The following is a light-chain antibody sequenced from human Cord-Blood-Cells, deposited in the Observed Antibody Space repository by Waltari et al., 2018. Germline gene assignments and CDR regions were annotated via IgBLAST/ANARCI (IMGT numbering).Light chain of an antibody. Sequence: QSALTQPASVSGSPGQSITISCPGTSSDGGGSNYVSWDQQHPGKAPKLMIYEVSKRPSVFSNRFSGSKSGNTASLTISGLQAEDEADYYCSSYTSSSTLVFGGGTKLTVL. V-gene: IGLV2-14*01. CDR2: EVS. CDR3: SSYTSSSTLV. J-gene: IGLJ2*01. CDR1: SSDGGGSNY.